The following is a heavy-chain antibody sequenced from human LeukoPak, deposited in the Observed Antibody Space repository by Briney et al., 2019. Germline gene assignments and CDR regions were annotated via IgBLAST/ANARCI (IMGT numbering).Heavy chain of an antibody. CDR2: IYYSGST. CDR1: GGSISGSSYY. Sequence: SETLSLTCTVSGGSISGSSYYWGWIRQPPGKGLEWIGNIYYSGSTYYNPSLKSRVTISVDTSKNQFSLKLSSVTAADTAVYYCARAKGTGLRGYSYGYYFDYWGQGTLVTVSS. D-gene: IGHD5-18*01. V-gene: IGHV4-39*07. CDR3: ARAKGTGLRGYSYGYYFDY. J-gene: IGHJ4*02.